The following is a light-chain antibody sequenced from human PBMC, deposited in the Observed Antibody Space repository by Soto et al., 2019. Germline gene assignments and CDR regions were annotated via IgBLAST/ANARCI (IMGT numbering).Light chain of an antibody. CDR2: EVS. J-gene: IGLJ2*01. Sequence: QSALTQPASVSGSPGQSITISCTGTSSDVGGHNFVSWYQQHPGKAPNLMIYEVSNRPSGVSHRFSGSKSDNTASLTISGLQAGDEADYYCTSYTSRHAVVFGGGTKLTVL. CDR3: TSYTSRHAVV. CDR1: SSDVGGHNF. V-gene: IGLV2-14*01.